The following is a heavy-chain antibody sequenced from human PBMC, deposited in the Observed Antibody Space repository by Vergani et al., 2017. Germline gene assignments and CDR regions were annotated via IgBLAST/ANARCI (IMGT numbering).Heavy chain of an antibody. D-gene: IGHD4-11*01. CDR3: ARRLGYSNYHFDY. V-gene: IGHV5-51*01. CDR1: GYSFTSYC. Sequence: EVQLVPSGAEVKTPGESLQISCKASGYSFTSYCIGWVRRMPGKVLEWMGIIYPGDSDTRYSPSFQGQVTISADKSSSTAYLQWSSLKASDTAMYYCARRLGYSNYHFDYWGQGTLVTVSS. CDR2: IYPGDSDT. J-gene: IGHJ4*02.